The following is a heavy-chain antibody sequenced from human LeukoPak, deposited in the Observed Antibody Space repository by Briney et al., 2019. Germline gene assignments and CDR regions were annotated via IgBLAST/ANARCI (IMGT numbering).Heavy chain of an antibody. Sequence: GGSLRLSCAASGFTFSSCAMNWVRQAPGKGLEWVSGIILGDDDTYYTDSVKGRFTISRDNSNNTLYLRMNSLRAEDTAVYYCAKVPSAWPHYLEYWGQGTLVTVSS. CDR1: GFTFSSCA. CDR3: AKVPSAWPHYLEY. J-gene: IGHJ4*02. CDR2: IILGDDDT. V-gene: IGHV3-23*01.